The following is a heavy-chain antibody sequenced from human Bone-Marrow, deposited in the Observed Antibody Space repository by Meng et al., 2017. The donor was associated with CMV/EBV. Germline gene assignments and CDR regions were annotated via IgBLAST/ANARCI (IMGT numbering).Heavy chain of an antibody. J-gene: IGHJ4*02. Sequence: GGSLRLSCAASGFTFSSYEMHWVRQAPGKGLEWLSHIDSSGSVIYYTDSVKGRFTISRDNAKNSLYLQLNSLREEDTAFYYCTKTNYSNSRGYFDSWGQGTLVTVSS. CDR2: IDSSGSVI. D-gene: IGHD4-11*01. CDR3: TKTNYSNSRGYFDS. V-gene: IGHV3-48*03. CDR1: GFTFSSYE.